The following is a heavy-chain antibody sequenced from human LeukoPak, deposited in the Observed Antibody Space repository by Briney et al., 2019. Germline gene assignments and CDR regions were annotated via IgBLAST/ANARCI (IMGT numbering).Heavy chain of an antibody. V-gene: IGHV3-53*01. CDR3: ASSVVPAAVLTYYYYYMDV. CDR2: IYSGGST. D-gene: IGHD2-2*01. J-gene: IGHJ6*03. CDR1: GFTVSSNY. Sequence: GGSLRLSCAASGFTVSSNYMSWVRQAPGKGLEWVSVIYSGGSTYYADSVKGRFTISRDNSKNTLYLQMNSLRAEDTAVYYCASSVVPAAVLTYYYYYMDVWGKGTTVTASS.